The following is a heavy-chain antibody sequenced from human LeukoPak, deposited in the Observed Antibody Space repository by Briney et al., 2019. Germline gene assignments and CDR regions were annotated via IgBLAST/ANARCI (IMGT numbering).Heavy chain of an antibody. CDR1: GFTFSRHW. V-gene: IGHV3-7*01. CDR3: ARTVPGYPDDYFDY. J-gene: IGHJ4*02. CDR2: MNQDGSAI. Sequence: GGSLRLSCAASGFTFSRHWMSWVRQTPGKGLERVAHMNQDGSAIYYVDSLKGRFTISRDNAKNSLCLQMTGLTVADTAVYYCARTVPGYPDDYFDYWGQGTLVTVSS. D-gene: IGHD6-19*01.